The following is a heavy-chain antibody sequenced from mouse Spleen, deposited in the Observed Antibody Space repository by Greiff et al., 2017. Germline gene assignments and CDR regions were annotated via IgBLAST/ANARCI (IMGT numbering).Heavy chain of an antibody. Sequence: EVQLQESGPSLVRPSQTLSLTCTVTGFSINSDCYWIWIRQFPGNKLEYIGYTFYSGITYYNPSLESRTYITRDTSKNQFSLKLSSVTTEDTATYYCARDRGYGNCHYYAMDYWGQGTSVTVSS. J-gene: IGHJ4*01. V-gene: IGHV3-3*01. D-gene: IGHD2-10*02. CDR2: TFYSGIT. CDR3: ARDRGYGNCHYYAMDY. CDR1: GFSINSDCY.